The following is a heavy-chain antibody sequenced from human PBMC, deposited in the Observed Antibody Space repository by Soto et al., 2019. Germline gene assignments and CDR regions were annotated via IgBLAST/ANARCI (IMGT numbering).Heavy chain of an antibody. J-gene: IGHJ4*02. Sequence: QVQLVESGGGVVQPGRSLRLSCAASGSIFSGYGMHWVRQAPGKGLEWVAVIRYDGSNIYYAESVKGRFTISRDNLKNTLYLQMNSLRDEDMAVYYCARDGVGRTVFFGYFDYWGQGALVTVSS. D-gene: IGHD3-3*01. CDR1: GSIFSGYG. CDR3: ARDGVGRTVFFGYFDY. V-gene: IGHV3-33*01. CDR2: IRYDGSNI.